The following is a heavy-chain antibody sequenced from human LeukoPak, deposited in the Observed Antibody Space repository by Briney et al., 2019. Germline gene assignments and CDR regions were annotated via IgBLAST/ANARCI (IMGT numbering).Heavy chain of an antibody. CDR3: ARGYYDFPF. D-gene: IGHD3-3*01. CDR2: INPNSGGT. V-gene: IGHV1-2*06. Sequence: ASVKVSCKASGYTFTGYYMHWVRQAPGQGLEWMGRINPNSGGTSYAQQFQGRVTMTRDTSISTAYMELSSLRSDDTAVYYCARGYYDFPFWGQGTLVTVSS. CDR1: GYTFTGYY. J-gene: IGHJ4*02.